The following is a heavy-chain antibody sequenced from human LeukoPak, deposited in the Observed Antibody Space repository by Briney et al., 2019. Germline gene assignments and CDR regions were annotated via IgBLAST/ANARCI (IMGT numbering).Heavy chain of an antibody. D-gene: IGHD4-11*01. J-gene: IGHJ4*02. CDR1: GFTFSGFD. CDR2: TSHDGSHT. Sequence: PGGSLRLSCAASGFTFSGFDMYWVCQAPGKGLEWVAVTSHDGSHTQHADSVKGRFTISRDNSKRTLFLQMNSLRPEDTAVYFCVKDRADQYSFDSWGQGTPVTVSS. CDR3: VKDRADQYSFDS. V-gene: IGHV3-30*18.